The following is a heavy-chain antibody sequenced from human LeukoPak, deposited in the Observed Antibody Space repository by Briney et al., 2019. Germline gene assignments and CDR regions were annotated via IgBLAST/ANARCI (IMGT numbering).Heavy chain of an antibody. D-gene: IGHD3-10*01. CDR3: ARDSLDYGSGFDP. CDR1: GYTFTGYY. V-gene: IGHV1-2*04. CDR2: INPNSGGT. J-gene: IGHJ5*02. Sequence: SVKVSCKASGYTFTGYYMHWVRQAPGQGLAWMGWINPNSGGTNYAQKFQGWVTMTRDTSISTAYMELSRLRSDDTAVYYCARDSLDYGSGFDPWGQGTLVTVSS.